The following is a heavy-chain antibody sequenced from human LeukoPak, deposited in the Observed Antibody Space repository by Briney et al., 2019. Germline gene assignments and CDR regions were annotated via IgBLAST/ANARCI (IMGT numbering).Heavy chain of an antibody. CDR1: GGSFSGYY. CDR2: INHSGST. V-gene: IGHV4-34*01. Sequence: PSETLSLTCAVYGGSFSGYYWSWIRQPPGKGLEWIGEINHSGSTNNNPSLKSRVTISVDTSKNQLSLKLSSVTAADTSVYYCARGRQGRFDPWGKGTLVTVSS. CDR3: ARGRQGRFDP. J-gene: IGHJ5*02.